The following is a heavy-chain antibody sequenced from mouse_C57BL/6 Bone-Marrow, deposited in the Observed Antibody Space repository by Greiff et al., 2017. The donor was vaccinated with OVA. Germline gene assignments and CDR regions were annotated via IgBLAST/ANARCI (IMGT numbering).Heavy chain of an antibody. D-gene: IGHD1-1*01. V-gene: IGHV14-3*01. Sequence: VQLQQSVAELVRPGASVKLSCTASGFNIKNTYMHWVKQRPEPGLEWIGRLDPANDNTKYAPKFQGKATMTADTSSNTAYLQLSSLSSEDTAVYCCARGNFGSSFYAMDYWGQGTSVTVSS. CDR1: GFNIKNTY. CDR2: LDPANDNT. J-gene: IGHJ4*01. CDR3: ARGNFGSSFYAMDY.